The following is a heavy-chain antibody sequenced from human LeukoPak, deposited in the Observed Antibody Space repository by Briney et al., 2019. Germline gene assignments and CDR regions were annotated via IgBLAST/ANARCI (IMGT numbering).Heavy chain of an antibody. J-gene: IGHJ4*02. V-gene: IGHV3-7*01. CDR1: GFTFSSYW. CDR2: IKQDGSEK. D-gene: IGHD3-3*01. Sequence: GGSLRLSCAASGFTFSSYWMSWVRQAPGKGLEWVANIKQDGSEKYYVDSVKGRFTISRDNAKNSLYLQMNSLRAEDTAVYYCASLDFWSGYYIDYWGQGTLVTVSS. CDR3: ASLDFWSGYYIDY.